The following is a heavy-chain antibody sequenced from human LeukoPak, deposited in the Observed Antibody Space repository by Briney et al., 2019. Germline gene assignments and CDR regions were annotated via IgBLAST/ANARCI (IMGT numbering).Heavy chain of an antibody. V-gene: IGHV3-23*01. CDR3: VKASSSSPQYNWFDA. Sequence: GGSLRLSCAVPGYTFSDHYIDWVRQAPGKGLEWVSVVSGTGGRTYYADSVKGRFTISRDNSKNTLYLQMNSLRAEDTALYYCVKASSSSPQYNWFDAWGQGTLVTVSS. D-gene: IGHD6-6*01. J-gene: IGHJ5*02. CDR2: VSGTGGRT. CDR1: GYTFSDHY.